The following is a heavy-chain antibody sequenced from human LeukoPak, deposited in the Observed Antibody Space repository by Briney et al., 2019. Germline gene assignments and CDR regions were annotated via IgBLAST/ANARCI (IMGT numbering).Heavy chain of an antibody. CDR3: AREYYDSSGIKYAFNL. V-gene: IGHV1-2*02. CDR2: IDPDSGGA. J-gene: IGHJ3*01. Sequence: GASVKVSCKASGYTFTGYYMHWVRQAPGQGLEWMGCIDPDSGGAKYAQKFQGRVTMTRDTSISTAYMELSRLRSDDTAMYYCAREYYDSSGIKYAFNLWGQGTMVTVSS. CDR1: GYTFTGYY. D-gene: IGHD3-22*01.